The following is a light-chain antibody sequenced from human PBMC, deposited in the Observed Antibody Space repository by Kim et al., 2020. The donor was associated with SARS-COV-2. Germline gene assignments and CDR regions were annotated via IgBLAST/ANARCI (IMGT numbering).Light chain of an antibody. J-gene: IGKJ2*01. Sequence: GSPGERATLSCRARQNINTKLAWYQQKPGQAPRLLIYGASTRAEGVPARFSGSGSGTEFTLTISSLLSEDFAVYYCQQYNNWPPTTFGQGTKLEI. CDR2: GAS. CDR1: QNINTK. CDR3: QQYNNWPPTT. V-gene: IGKV3-15*01.